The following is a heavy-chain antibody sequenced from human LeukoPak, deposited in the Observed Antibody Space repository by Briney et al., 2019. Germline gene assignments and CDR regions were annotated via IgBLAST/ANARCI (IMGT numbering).Heavy chain of an antibody. CDR3: ATASIVSSGWYTDY. CDR1: GGSISSGDYY. V-gene: IGHV4-30-4*01. CDR2: IYYSGST. D-gene: IGHD6-19*01. J-gene: IGHJ4*02. Sequence: SETLSLTCTVSGGSISSGDYYWSWIRQPPGKGLEWIGYIYYSGSTYYNPSLKSRVTISVDTSKNQFSLKLSSVTAADTAVYYCATASIVSSGWYTDYWGQGTLVTVSS.